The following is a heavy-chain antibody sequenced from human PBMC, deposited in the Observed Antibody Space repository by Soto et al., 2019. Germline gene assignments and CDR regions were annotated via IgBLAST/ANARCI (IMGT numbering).Heavy chain of an antibody. D-gene: IGHD6-13*01. V-gene: IGHV5-51*03. CDR3: ARSRGISPAGIRWFDP. J-gene: IGHJ5*02. CDR1: GYSFTNYW. CDR2: IYPGDSDT. Sequence: GESLKISCKGSGYSFTNYWIGWVRQMPGKGLEWMGIIYPGDSDTRYSPSFQGQVTISADKSISTAYLQWSSLKASDTAMYYCARSRGISPAGIRWFDPWGQGTLVTVSS.